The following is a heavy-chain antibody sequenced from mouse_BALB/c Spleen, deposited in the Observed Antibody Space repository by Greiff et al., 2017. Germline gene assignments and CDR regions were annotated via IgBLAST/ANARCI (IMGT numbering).Heavy chain of an antibody. J-gene: IGHJ4*01. V-gene: IGHV14-3*02. CDR2: IDPANGNT. Sequence: EVQLQQSGAELVKPGASVKLSCTASGFNIKDTYMHWVKQRPEQGLEWIGRIDPANGNTKYDPKFQGKATITADTSSNTAYLQLSSLTSEDTAVYYCARGRGYDYDPYYYAMDYWGQGTSVTVSS. CDR3: ARGRGYDYDPYYYAMDY. D-gene: IGHD2-4*01. CDR1: GFNIKDTY.